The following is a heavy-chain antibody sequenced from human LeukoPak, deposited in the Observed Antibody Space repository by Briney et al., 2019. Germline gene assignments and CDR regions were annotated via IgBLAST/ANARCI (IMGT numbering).Heavy chain of an antibody. D-gene: IGHD3-9*01. V-gene: IGHV3-33*06. CDR3: VNDILTGYPLDY. CDR2: IWYDGNNK. J-gene: IGHJ4*02. CDR1: GFTFSSYG. Sequence: PGGSLRLSCAASGFTFSSYGMHWVRQAPGKGLEWVAVIWYDGNNKYYADFVKGRFTISRDNSKNSLYLQMNSLRAEDTAVYYCVNDILTGYPLDYWGQGTLVTVSS.